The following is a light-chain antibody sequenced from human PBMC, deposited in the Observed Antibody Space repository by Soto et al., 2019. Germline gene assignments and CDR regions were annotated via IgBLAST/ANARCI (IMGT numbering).Light chain of an antibody. CDR1: QGISNH. V-gene: IGKV1-27*01. J-gene: IGKJ1*01. Sequence: DIQMTQSPSSLSASVGDRVTFSCRASQGISNHVAWYQQKPGKVPKLLIYAASTLQSGVPSRFSGSGSGTEVALAISSLQPEDVATYFCKNYHSALWALGQGTKVEI. CDR2: AAS. CDR3: KNYHSALWA.